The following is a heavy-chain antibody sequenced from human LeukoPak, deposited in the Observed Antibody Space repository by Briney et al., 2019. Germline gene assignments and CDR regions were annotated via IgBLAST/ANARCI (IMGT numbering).Heavy chain of an antibody. D-gene: IGHD2-2*01. CDR1: GGSISSGGYY. Sequence: ASETLSLTCTVSGGSISSGGYYWSWIHQHPGNGLEWIGYIYYSGSTYYNPSLKSRVTISVDTSKNQFSLKLSSVTAADTAVYYCARLPSTAINWFDPWGQGTLVTVSS. V-gene: IGHV4-31*03. CDR3: ARLPSTAINWFDP. CDR2: IYYSGST. J-gene: IGHJ5*02.